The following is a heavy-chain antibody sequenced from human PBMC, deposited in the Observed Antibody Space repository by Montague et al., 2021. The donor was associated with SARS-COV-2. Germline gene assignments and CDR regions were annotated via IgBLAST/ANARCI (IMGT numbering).Heavy chain of an antibody. CDR1: GGSFSGYY. CDR2: INHSGST. Sequence: ETLSLTCAVYGGSFSGYYWSWIRQPPGKGLEWIGEINHSGSTNYNPSLKSRVTIPVDTSKNQFSLKLSSVTAADTAVYYCARVRYYGSGTSLGMDVWGQGTTVTVSS. D-gene: IGHD3-10*01. J-gene: IGHJ6*02. V-gene: IGHV4-34*01. CDR3: ARVRYYGSGTSLGMDV.